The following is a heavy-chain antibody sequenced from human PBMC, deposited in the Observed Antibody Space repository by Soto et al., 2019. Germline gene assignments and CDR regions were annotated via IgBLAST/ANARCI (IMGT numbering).Heavy chain of an antibody. CDR1: GFTFSSYA. CDR2: ISYDGSI. D-gene: IGHD5-18*01. V-gene: IGHV3-30-3*01. CDR3: AKDIARGYSYGYTYYYYGMDV. J-gene: IGHJ6*02. Sequence: GGSLRLSCAASGFTFSSYAMHWVRQAPGKGLEWVAVISYDGSIGYADSVKGRFTISRDNAKNSLYLQMNSLRAEDTALYYCAKDIARGYSYGYTYYYYGMDVWGQGTTVTVSS.